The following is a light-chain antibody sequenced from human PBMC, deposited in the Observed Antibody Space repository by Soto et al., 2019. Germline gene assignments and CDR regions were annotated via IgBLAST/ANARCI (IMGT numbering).Light chain of an antibody. CDR3: CSYAGSYTFV. Sequence: QSVLTQPASVSGSPGQSITISCTGTSSDVGSYTLVSWYQQHPGKAPKLMIYDVSERPSGVPDRFSGSKSGNTASLTISGLQAEDEADYYCCSYAGSYTFVFAPGTKLTVL. V-gene: IGLV2-11*01. CDR2: DVS. CDR1: SSDVGSYTL. J-gene: IGLJ1*01.